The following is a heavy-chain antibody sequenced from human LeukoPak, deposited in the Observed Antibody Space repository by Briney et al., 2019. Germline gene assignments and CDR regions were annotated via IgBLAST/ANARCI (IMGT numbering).Heavy chain of an antibody. CDR3: AKGATRTKFNWFGP. CDR2: ITGGSST. D-gene: IGHD1-1*01. CDR1: GFTFSTFA. V-gene: IGHV3-23*01. Sequence: HSGGSLRLSCAASGFTFSTFAMSWVRQAPGKGLEWVSSITGGSSTYEADSVKGRFTISRDNSKNTVYLHMNTLRAEDTALYYCAKGATRTKFNWFGPWGQGTLVTVSS. J-gene: IGHJ5*02.